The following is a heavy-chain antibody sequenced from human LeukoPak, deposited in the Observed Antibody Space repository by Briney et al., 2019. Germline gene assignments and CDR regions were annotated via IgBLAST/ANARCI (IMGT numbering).Heavy chain of an antibody. V-gene: IGHV4-59*01. Sequence: PSETLSLTCTVSGGSISSYYWSWIRQPPGKGLEWIGYIYYSGSTKYNPSLKSRVTISVDASKTQFSLKLNSVTAADTAVYYCARGSRELYYFDYWGQGALVTVSS. J-gene: IGHJ4*02. D-gene: IGHD1-7*01. CDR3: ARGSRELYYFDY. CDR2: IYYSGST. CDR1: GGSISSYY.